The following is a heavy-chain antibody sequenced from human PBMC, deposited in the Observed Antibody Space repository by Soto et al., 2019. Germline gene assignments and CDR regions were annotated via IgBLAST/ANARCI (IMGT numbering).Heavy chain of an antibody. Sequence: TSETLSLTCPVAGDSISSGYYYWSWIRQPPGKGLEWIGCIYYSGNTYYNPSLKRRFSISVDTSKNQFSLQLSSVTVADTAVYYCASRHSSPYFDYWGQGTLVTVSS. CDR3: ASRHSSPYFDY. J-gene: IGHJ4*02. V-gene: IGHV4-30-4*01. D-gene: IGHD6-13*01. CDR1: GDSISSGYYY. CDR2: IYYSGNT.